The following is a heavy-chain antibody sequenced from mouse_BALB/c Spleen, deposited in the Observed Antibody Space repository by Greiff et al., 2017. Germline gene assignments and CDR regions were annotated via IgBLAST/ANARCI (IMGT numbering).Heavy chain of an antibody. CDR1: GYTFSSYW. V-gene: IGHV1-9*01. CDR2: ILPGSGST. J-gene: IGHJ3*01. D-gene: IGHD1-2*01. CDR3: ARALRLRWFAF. Sequence: VKLVESGAELMKPGASVKISCKATGYTFSSYWIEWVKQRPGHGLEWIGEILPGSGSTNYNEKFKGKATFTADTSSNTAYMQLSSLTSEDSAVYYCARALRLRWFAFWGQGTLVTVSA.